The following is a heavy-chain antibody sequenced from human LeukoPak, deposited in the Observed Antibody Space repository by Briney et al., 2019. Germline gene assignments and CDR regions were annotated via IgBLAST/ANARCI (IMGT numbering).Heavy chain of an antibody. D-gene: IGHD3-22*01. Sequence: PSETLSLTCTVSGGSISSYYWSWIRQPPGKGLEWIGSIYYSGSTYYNPSLKSRVTISVDTSKNQFSLKLSSVTAADTAVYYCARDRDYYDSSGYFDYWGQGTLVTVSS. J-gene: IGHJ4*02. V-gene: IGHV4-39*07. CDR1: GGSISSYY. CDR3: ARDRDYYDSSGYFDY. CDR2: IYYSGST.